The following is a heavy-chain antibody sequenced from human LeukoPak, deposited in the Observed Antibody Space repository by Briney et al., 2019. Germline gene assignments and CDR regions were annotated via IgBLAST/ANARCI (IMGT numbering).Heavy chain of an antibody. Sequence: PGGSLRLSCAASGFSFSSYAMSWVRQAPGRGLEWVSGMSATAGSRYYGDLVKGRFTISRDNSKNILYLQMNSLTAEDTAVYYCAKDQIYGDGGASDVWGQGTMVIVSS. D-gene: IGHD4-17*01. V-gene: IGHV3-23*01. CDR2: MSATAGSR. CDR3: AKDQIYGDGGASDV. CDR1: GFSFSSYA. J-gene: IGHJ3*01.